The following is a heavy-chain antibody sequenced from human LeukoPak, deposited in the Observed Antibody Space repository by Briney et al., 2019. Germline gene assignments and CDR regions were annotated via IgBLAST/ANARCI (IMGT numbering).Heavy chain of an antibody. V-gene: IGHV4-59*01. CDR2: IYYSGST. CDR3: ARGCSAGTPHNWFDP. CDR1: DGSISSYY. J-gene: IGHJ5*02. Sequence: KPSETLSLTCTVSDGSISSYYWSWIRQPPGKGLEWIGYIYYSGSTNYNPSLKSRVTISVDTSKNQFSLKLSSVTAADTAVYYCARGCSAGTPHNWFDPWGQGTLVTVSS. D-gene: IGHD6-13*01.